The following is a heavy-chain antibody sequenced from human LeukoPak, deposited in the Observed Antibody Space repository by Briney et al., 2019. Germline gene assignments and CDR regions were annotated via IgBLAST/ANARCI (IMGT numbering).Heavy chain of an antibody. J-gene: IGHJ6*02. V-gene: IGHV3-48*04. CDR1: GFTFSSYA. CDR2: ISSSSSSTI. CDR3: ARDHQVTYYGMDV. D-gene: IGHD2-21*02. Sequence: PGGSLRLSCAASGFTFSSYAMSWVRQAPGKGLEWVSYISSSSSSTIYYADSVKGRFTISRDNAKNSLYLQMNSLRAEDTAVYYCARDHQVTYYGMDVWGQGTTVTVSS.